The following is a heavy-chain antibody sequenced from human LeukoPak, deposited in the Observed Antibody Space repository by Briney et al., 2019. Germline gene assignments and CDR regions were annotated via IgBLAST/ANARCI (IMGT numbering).Heavy chain of an antibody. V-gene: IGHV3-23*01. Sequence: GGSLRLSCAASGFTFSSYAMTWVRQAPGKGLEWVSATTGGGDTTYYADSVKGRFTISRDNSKNTLYLQMNSLRDEDTAVYYCAKDSHWILFDDWGQGTLVTVSS. CDR1: GFTFSSYA. J-gene: IGHJ4*02. D-gene: IGHD2-2*03. CDR2: TTGGGDTT. CDR3: AKDSHWILFDD.